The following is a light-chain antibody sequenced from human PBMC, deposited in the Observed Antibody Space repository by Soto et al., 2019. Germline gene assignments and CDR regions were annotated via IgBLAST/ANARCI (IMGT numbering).Light chain of an antibody. V-gene: IGLV2-14*01. CDR2: DVS. CDR3: SSYTSSGTLVV. Sequence: QSALTQPASVSGSPGQSITISCTGTSSDVGGYNYVSWYQQHPGKAPKLMIYDVSNRPSGVSNRFSGSKSGNTASLTISGLQAGDEADYYCSSYTSSGTLVVFGGGTKLTVL. CDR1: SSDVGGYNY. J-gene: IGLJ2*01.